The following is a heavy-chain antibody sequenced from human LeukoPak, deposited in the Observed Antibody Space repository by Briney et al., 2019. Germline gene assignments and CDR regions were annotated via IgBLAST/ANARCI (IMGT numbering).Heavy chain of an antibody. CDR1: GFTLSTYS. CDR2: ISSSSGTI. J-gene: IGHJ6*03. Sequence: GGSLRLSCAASGFTLSTYSMDWVRQAPGKGLEWVSYISSSSGTIYYADSVKGRFTISRDNARNSLYLHMNSLRAEDTAVYYCAREDCSGGSCYNYYYYYMDVWGKGTTVTVSS. V-gene: IGHV3-48*01. CDR3: AREDCSGGSCYNYYYYYMDV. D-gene: IGHD2-15*01.